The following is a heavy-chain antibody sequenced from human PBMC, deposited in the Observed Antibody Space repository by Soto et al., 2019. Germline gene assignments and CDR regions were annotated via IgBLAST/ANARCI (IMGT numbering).Heavy chain of an antibody. D-gene: IGHD3-22*01. CDR1: GFKFRNYA. CDR2: ICFDGSKK. J-gene: IGHJ5*02. V-gene: IGHV3-33*01. Sequence: GGSLRLSCAASGFKFRNYAIHWVRQAPGKGLEWLAVICFDGSKKYYADSVKGRFTISRDNSKNTVYLDMNSLTADDSGVFYCARAHTMMILDRFDPWGHGTLVTVSS. CDR3: ARAHTMMILDRFDP.